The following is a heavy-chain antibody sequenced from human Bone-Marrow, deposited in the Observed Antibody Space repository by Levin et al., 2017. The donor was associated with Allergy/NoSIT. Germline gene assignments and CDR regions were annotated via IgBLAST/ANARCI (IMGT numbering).Heavy chain of an antibody. J-gene: IGHJ5*02. D-gene: IGHD4-11*01. Sequence: SQTLSLTCTVSGGSITSHYWSWVRQPAGKGLEWVGRIYTNGSPNYNPSLNSRVTMSVDTSKNQFSLKLNSVTAAYTAVYYCARVTGTRSWFDPWGQGTRVIVSS. CDR2: IYTNGSP. V-gene: IGHV4-4*07. CDR1: GGSITSHY. CDR3: ARVTGTRSWFDP.